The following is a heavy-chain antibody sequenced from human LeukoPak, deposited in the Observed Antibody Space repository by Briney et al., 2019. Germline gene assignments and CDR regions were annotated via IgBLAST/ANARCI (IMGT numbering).Heavy chain of an antibody. D-gene: IGHD5-18*01. CDR2: IYHSGST. CDR3: ARQGYTYADDF. J-gene: IGHJ4*02. V-gene: IGHV4-30-2*01. CDR1: GGSVTSGGYP. Sequence: PSETLSLTCTVSGGSVTSGGYPWTWIRQPPGKGLEWIGYIYHSGSTYYNPSLKSRLTISVDRSKNQISLKLSSVTAADTAVYFCARQGYTYADDFWGQGTLVTVSS.